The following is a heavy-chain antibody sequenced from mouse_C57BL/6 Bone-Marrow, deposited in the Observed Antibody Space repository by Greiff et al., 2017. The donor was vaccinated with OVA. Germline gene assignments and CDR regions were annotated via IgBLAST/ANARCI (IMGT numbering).Heavy chain of an antibody. Sequence: QVHVKQSGPELVKPGASVKISCKASGYAFSSSWMNWVKQRPGKGLEWIGRIYPGDGDTNYNGKFKGKATLTADKSSSTAYMQLSSLTSEDSAVYFCASTVVVSYYFDYWGQGTTLTVSS. CDR2: IYPGDGDT. CDR1: GYAFSSSW. CDR3: ASTVVVSYYFDY. D-gene: IGHD1-1*01. J-gene: IGHJ2*01. V-gene: IGHV1-82*01.